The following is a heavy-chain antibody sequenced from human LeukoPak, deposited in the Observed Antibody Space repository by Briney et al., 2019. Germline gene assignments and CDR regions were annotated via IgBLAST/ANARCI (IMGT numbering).Heavy chain of an antibody. CDR3: ARDVPWYGMDV. J-gene: IGHJ6*02. D-gene: IGHD6-6*01. V-gene: IGHV4-59*01. CDR2: IYYSGST. Sequence: SETLSLTCTVSGGSISSYYWSWIRQPPGKGLECIGYIYYSGSTNYNPSLKSRVTISVDTSKNQFSLKLSSVTAADTAVYYCARDVPWYGMDVWGQGTTVTVSS. CDR1: GGSISSYY.